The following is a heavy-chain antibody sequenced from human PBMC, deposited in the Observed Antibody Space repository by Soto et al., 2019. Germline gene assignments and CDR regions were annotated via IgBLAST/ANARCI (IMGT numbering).Heavy chain of an antibody. Sequence: ASVKVSCKASGYTFTSYGISWVRQAPGQGLEWMGWISAYNGNTNYAQKLQGRVTMTTDTSTSTAYMELRSLRSDDTAVYYCARDEGYCRGGSCYRELDYWGQGTLVTVSS. CDR2: ISAYNGNT. D-gene: IGHD2-15*01. CDR1: GYTFTSYG. J-gene: IGHJ4*02. CDR3: ARDEGYCRGGSCYRELDY. V-gene: IGHV1-18*01.